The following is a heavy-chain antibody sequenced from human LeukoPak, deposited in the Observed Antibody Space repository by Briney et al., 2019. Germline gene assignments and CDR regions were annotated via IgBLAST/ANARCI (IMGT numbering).Heavy chain of an antibody. J-gene: IGHJ4*02. D-gene: IGHD3-3*01. CDR1: GGTFSSYA. V-gene: IGHV1-69*05. CDR3: ALGAIFGVAPPDY. Sequence: SVKVSCKASGGTFSSYAISWVRQAPGQGLEWMGGIIPIFGTANYAQKFQGRVTITTDESTSTAYMELSSLRSEDTAVYYCALGAIFGVAPPDYWGQGTLVTVSS. CDR2: IIPIFGTA.